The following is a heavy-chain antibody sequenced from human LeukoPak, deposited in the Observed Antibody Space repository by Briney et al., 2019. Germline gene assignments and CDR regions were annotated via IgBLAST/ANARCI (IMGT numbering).Heavy chain of an antibody. D-gene: IGHD3-9*01. CDR3: ARGRGYFDWPTAYYYYYYMDV. CDR1: GFTFSSYS. CDR2: ISSSSSTI. Sequence: GGSLRLSCAASGFTFSSYSMNWVRQAPGKGLEWVSYISSSSSTIYYADSVKGRFTISRDNAKNSLYLQMNSLRAEDTAVYYCARGRGYFDWPTAYYYYYYMDVWGKGTTVTISS. J-gene: IGHJ6*03. V-gene: IGHV3-48*01.